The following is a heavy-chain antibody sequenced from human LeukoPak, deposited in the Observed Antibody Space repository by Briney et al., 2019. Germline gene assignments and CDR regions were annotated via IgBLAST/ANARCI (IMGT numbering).Heavy chain of an antibody. V-gene: IGHV1-8*01. J-gene: IGHJ6*03. CDR2: MNPNSGNT. Sequence: ASVKVSCKASGYTFTSYDINRVRQATGQGLEWMGWMNPNSGNTGYAQKFQGRVTMTRNTSISTAYMELSSLRSEDTAVYYCARGSDYPNYYYYMDVWGKGTTVTISS. CDR1: GYTFTSYD. CDR3: ARGSDYPNYYYYMDV. D-gene: IGHD4-11*01.